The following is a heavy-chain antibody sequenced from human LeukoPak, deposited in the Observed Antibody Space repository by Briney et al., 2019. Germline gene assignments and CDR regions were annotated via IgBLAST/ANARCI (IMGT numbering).Heavy chain of an antibody. CDR1: GESLNGHY. CDR3: AKNGQTGFSFDP. Sequence: SETLSLTCAVYGESLNGHYWSWIRQSPGKGLEWIGEGDDRGGTKFNPSFKSRVAISADTSKNQFSLKLNSVTAADTAVYHCAKNGQTGFSFDPWGQGTLVTVS. CDR2: GDDRGGT. J-gene: IGHJ5*02. V-gene: IGHV4-34*01. D-gene: IGHD3-9*01.